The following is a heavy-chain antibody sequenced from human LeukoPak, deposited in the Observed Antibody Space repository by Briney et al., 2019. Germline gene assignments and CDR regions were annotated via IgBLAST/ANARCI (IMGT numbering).Heavy chain of an antibody. Sequence: GGSLRLSCAASGFTFDDYAMHWVRQAPGKGLERVSGISWNSGSIGYADSVKGRFTISRDNAKNSLYLQMNSLSAEDTALYYCAKDRRGSSSRGYYGMDVWGQGTTVTVSS. J-gene: IGHJ6*02. D-gene: IGHD6-13*01. CDR1: GFTFDDYA. V-gene: IGHV3-9*01. CDR2: ISWNSGSI. CDR3: AKDRRGSSSRGYYGMDV.